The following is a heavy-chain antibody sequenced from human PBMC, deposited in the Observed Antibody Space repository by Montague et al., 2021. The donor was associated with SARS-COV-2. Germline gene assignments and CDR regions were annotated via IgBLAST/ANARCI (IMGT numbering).Heavy chain of an antibody. CDR2: INHSGST. CDR1: GGSFSGYY. V-gene: IGHV4-34*01. CDR3: ARDLAGYYGSGSYGGMDV. J-gene: IGHJ6*02. D-gene: IGHD3-10*01. Sequence: SETLSLTCAVYGGSFSGYYWSWIRQPPGKGLEWIGEINHSGSTNYNPSLKSRVTISVDTPKNQFSLKLSSVTAADTAVYYCARDLAGYYGSGSYGGMDVWGQGTTVTVSS.